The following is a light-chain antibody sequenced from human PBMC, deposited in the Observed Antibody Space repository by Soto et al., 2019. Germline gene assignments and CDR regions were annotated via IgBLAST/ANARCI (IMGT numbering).Light chain of an antibody. Sequence: QSALTQPRSVSGSPGQSVTISCTGTSSDVGGYNYVSWYQHHPGKAPKSMIYDVSKRPSGVPDRFSGSKSGNTASLTISGLQAEDEADYYCRSYAGSYTWVFVGGTKLTVL. CDR2: DVS. CDR3: RSYAGSYTWV. J-gene: IGLJ3*02. V-gene: IGLV2-11*01. CDR1: SSDVGGYNY.